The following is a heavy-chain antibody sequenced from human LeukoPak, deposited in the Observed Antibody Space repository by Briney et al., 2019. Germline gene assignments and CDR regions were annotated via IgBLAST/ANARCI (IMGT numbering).Heavy chain of an antibody. CDR3: ARESVTIFGVVIMNDDAFDI. J-gene: IGHJ3*02. CDR2: IYTSGST. CDR1: GGSISSYY. V-gene: IGHV4-4*07. Sequence: PSETLSLTCTVSGGSISSYYWSWIRQPAGKGLEWIGRIYTSGSTNYNPSLTSRVTMSVDTSKNQVSLKLGSVTAADAAVYYCARESVTIFGVVIMNDDAFDIWGQGTMVTVSS. D-gene: IGHD3-3*01.